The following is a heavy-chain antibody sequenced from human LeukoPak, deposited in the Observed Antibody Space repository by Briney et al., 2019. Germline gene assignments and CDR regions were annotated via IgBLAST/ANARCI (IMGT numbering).Heavy chain of an antibody. D-gene: IGHD3-10*01. J-gene: IGHJ4*02. Sequence: RGTLCLSCAASGLTFSIYAMSWVREGPGEGVEWVSAICGSGGSTDYADSVKDQLPISRDNSKNTLYRQMNSLRAEDTAVYYCAKDLAITMVRGVIIYFDYWAQGTLVSVSS. CDR1: GLTFSIYA. CDR2: ICGSGGST. V-gene: IGHV3-23*01. CDR3: AKDLAITMVRGVIIYFDY.